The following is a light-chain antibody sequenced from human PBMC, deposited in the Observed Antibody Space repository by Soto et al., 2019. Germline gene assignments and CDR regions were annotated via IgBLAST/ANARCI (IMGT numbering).Light chain of an antibody. CDR3: SSYTTSSTLA. V-gene: IGLV2-14*01. Sequence: QSALTQPASVSGSPGQSVAISCTGTSSDVGAYNYVSWYQQPPGKAPKLIIYEVNNRPSGVSDRFSGSKSGNTASLTISGLQAEDESDYYCSSYTTSSTLAFGGGTKLTVL. CDR1: SSDVGAYNY. CDR2: EVN. J-gene: IGLJ3*02.